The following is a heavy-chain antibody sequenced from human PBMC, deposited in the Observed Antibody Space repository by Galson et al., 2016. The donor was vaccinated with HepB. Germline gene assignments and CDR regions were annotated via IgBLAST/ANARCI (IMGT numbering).Heavy chain of an antibody. CDR3: ARVYYDSTGYYPDAFDI. CDR2: ISSSGTTM. D-gene: IGHD3-22*01. Sequence: SLRLSCAASGFTFSSYRMNWVRQAPGKGLEWVSYISSSGTTMAYADSVKGRFTISRDNAKNSLYLQMNSLREEDTAVYYCARVYYDSTGYYPDAFDIWGQGTKVTVSS. J-gene: IGHJ3*02. CDR1: GFTFSSYR. V-gene: IGHV3-48*02.